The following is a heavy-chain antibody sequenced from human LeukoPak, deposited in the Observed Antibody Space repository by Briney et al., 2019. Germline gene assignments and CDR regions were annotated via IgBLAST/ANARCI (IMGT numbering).Heavy chain of an antibody. CDR1: GYTFTKNN. V-gene: IGHV1-8*01. J-gene: IGHJ5*02. CDR3: ARADTYGGPVWFDP. CDR2: ANPNNGNT. Sequence: ASVNVSCKASGYTFTKNNINWVRQATGQGLEWMGWANPNNGNTAYAQKFQGRVAFTSDISIDTVYMELSSLRSEDTAVYYCARADTYGGPVWFDPWGQGTPVIASS. D-gene: IGHD4/OR15-4a*01.